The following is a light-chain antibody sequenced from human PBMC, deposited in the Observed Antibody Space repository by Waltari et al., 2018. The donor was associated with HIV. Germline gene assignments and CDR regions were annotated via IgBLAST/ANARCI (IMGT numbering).Light chain of an antibody. CDR1: SPHRSHP. V-gene: IGLV4-69*01. J-gene: IGLJ3*02. CDR3: QTWGTDIRV. CDR2: VNSDGSH. Sequence: QVVLTQSPSAPASLGASLKLPSPLSSPHRSHPPACPPQQPETGLRYLMKVNSDGSHTKGDGIPDRFSGSSSGADRYLTIASLQAEDEADYYCQTWGTDIRVFGGGTKLTVL.